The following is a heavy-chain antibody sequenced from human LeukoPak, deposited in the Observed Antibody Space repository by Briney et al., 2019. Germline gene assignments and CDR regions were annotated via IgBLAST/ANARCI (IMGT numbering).Heavy chain of an antibody. CDR3: AKHLAYDFWGGYYTGIPTGWFDT. D-gene: IGHD3-3*01. CDR1: GFTFSSYA. Sequence: GGSLSLSCAASGFTFSSYAMSWVRQAPGKGLEWVSAISGSVGSTYYADSVKGRFTLSRDNPKNTLYRQIHSHRAADPAVYYCAKHLAYDFWGGYYTGIPTGWFDTWGQGTLVTVSS. J-gene: IGHJ5*02. CDR2: ISGSVGST. V-gene: IGHV3-23*01.